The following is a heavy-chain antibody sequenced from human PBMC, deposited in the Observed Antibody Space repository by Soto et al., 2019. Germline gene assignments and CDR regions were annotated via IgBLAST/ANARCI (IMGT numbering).Heavy chain of an antibody. CDR3: ARDTFVVVIGLPDDY. Sequence: QVQLVESGGGVVQPGRSLRLSCAASGFTFSSYAMHWVRQAPGKGLEWVAVISYDGSNKYYADSVKGRFTISRDNSKNTLYLQMNSLRAEETAVYYCARDTFVVVIGLPDDYWGQGTLVTVSS. CDR1: GFTFSSYA. D-gene: IGHD3-3*01. J-gene: IGHJ4*02. V-gene: IGHV3-30-3*01. CDR2: ISYDGSNK.